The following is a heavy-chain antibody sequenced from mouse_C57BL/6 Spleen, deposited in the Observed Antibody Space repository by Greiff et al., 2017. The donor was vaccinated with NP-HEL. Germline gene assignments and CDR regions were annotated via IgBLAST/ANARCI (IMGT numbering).Heavy chain of an antibody. Sequence: EVQLVESGGGLVQPKGSLKLSCAASGFSFNTYAMNWVRQAPGKGLEWVARIRSKSNNYATYYADSVKDRFTISRDDSESMLYLQMNNLKTADTAMYYCVRDDYGDYFDYWGQGTTLTVSS. V-gene: IGHV10-1*01. D-gene: IGHD2-4*01. J-gene: IGHJ2*01. CDR1: GFSFNTYA. CDR2: IRSKSNNYAT. CDR3: VRDDYGDYFDY.